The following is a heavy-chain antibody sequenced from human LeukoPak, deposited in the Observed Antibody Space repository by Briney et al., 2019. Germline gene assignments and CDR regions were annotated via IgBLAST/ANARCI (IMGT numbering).Heavy chain of an antibody. J-gene: IGHJ5*02. CDR2: VIPIFGTA. CDR3: ARGDYDILTGYSRLWFDP. Sequence: SVKVSCKASGGTFSSYAISWVRQAPGQGLEWMGGVIPIFGTANYAQKFQGRVTITADKSTSTAYMELSSLRSEDTAVYYCARGDYDILTGYSRLWFDPWGQGTLVTVSS. CDR1: GGTFSSYA. V-gene: IGHV1-69*06. D-gene: IGHD3-9*01.